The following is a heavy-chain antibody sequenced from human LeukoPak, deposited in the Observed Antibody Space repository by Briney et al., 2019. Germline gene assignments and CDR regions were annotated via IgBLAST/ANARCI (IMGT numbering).Heavy chain of an antibody. CDR2: ISGSGGGT. D-gene: IGHD6-13*01. CDR3: APDLRGSAWSLDD. CDR1: GFTFSNYA. Sequence: SGGSLRLSCAASGFTFSNYAMGWVRQAPGKGLEWVSLISGSGGGTYFADSVKGRFTISRDNSKNTRYLQMDGLRAEDTAMYYCAPDLRGSAWSLDDWGQGTLVTVS. V-gene: IGHV3-23*01. J-gene: IGHJ4*02.